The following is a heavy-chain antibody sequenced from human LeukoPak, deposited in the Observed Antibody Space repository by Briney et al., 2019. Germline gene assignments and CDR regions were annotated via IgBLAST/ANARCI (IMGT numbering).Heavy chain of an antibody. CDR1: GGSIRNYF. Sequence: SETLSLTCTVSGGSIRNYFWSWIRQPPGKGLEWIGYIYYSGSTNYNPSLKSRVSISVDTTKNQFSLKLSSVTAADTAVYYCARVSTEGGFDYWGQGTLVTVSS. V-gene: IGHV4-59*01. J-gene: IGHJ4*02. CDR3: ARVSTEGGFDY. D-gene: IGHD3-16*01. CDR2: IYYSGST.